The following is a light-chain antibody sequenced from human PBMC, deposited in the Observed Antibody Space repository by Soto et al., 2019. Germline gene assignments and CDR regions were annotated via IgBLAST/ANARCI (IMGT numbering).Light chain of an antibody. Sequence: EIVLTQSPGTLSLSPGERATLSCRASQSVTSSYLAWYQQKPGQAPRLLIYGASSRATGIPDRFSGSGSGTDFTLNINRLKPEDFAVYYCQQYGSSPRTFGQGTKLEIK. J-gene: IGKJ2*01. CDR1: QSVTSSY. V-gene: IGKV3-20*01. CDR3: QQYGSSPRT. CDR2: GAS.